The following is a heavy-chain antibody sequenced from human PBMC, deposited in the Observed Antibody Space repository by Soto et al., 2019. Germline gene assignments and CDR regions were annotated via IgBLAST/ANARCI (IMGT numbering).Heavy chain of an antibody. J-gene: IGHJ4*02. Sequence: QITLKESGPALVKPTQTLTLTCTFSGFSLRTNGVGVGWIRQPPGKALEWLALIYWDDDKRYSPSLKNRLTITKDASKNQVVFRLTNMDPVETATYYYAHRLDDGWYVFDYRGQGILVTVSS. V-gene: IGHV2-5*02. CDR2: IYWDDDK. D-gene: IGHD6-19*01. CDR3: AHRLDDGWYVFDY. CDR1: GFSLRTNGVG.